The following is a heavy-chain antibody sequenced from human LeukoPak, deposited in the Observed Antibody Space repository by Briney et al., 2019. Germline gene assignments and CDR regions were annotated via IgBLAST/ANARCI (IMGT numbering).Heavy chain of an antibody. Sequence: GGSLRLSCAASGFTFSSYAMSWVRQAPGKGLEWVSGISGSGGTTRYADSVKGRFTISRDNSKNTLYLQMHSLRAEDTAVYYCAKDQSTSENTYGNLDYWGLGTLVTVSS. CDR3: AKDQSTSENTYGNLDY. D-gene: IGHD5-18*01. CDR2: ISGSGGTT. CDR1: GFTFSSYA. V-gene: IGHV3-23*01. J-gene: IGHJ4*02.